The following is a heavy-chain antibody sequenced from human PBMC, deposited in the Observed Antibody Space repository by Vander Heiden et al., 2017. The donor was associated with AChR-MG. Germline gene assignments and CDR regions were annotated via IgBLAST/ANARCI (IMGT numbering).Heavy chain of an antibody. CDR2: ISGSGGST. CDR1: GFTFSSYA. CDR3: AKTDYDFWSGDYDY. V-gene: IGHV3-23*01. Sequence: AASGFTFSSYAMSWVRQAPGKGLEWVSAISGSGGSTYYADSVKGRFTISRDNSKNTLYLQMNSLRAEDTAVYYCAKTDYDFWSGDYDYWGQGTLVTVSS. J-gene: IGHJ4*02. D-gene: IGHD3-3*01.